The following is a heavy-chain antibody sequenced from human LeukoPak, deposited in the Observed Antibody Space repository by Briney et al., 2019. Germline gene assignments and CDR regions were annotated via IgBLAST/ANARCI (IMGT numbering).Heavy chain of an antibody. J-gene: IGHJ6*03. Sequence: ASVKVSCKASGYTFTSYGISWVRQAPGQGLEWMGWINPNSGGTNYAQKFQGRVTMTRDTSISTAYMELSRLRSDDTAVYYCARAGLRWELNYYYYYMDVWGKGTTVTISS. V-gene: IGHV1-2*02. D-gene: IGHD1-26*01. CDR3: ARAGLRWELNYYYYYMDV. CDR2: INPNSGGT. CDR1: GYTFTSYG.